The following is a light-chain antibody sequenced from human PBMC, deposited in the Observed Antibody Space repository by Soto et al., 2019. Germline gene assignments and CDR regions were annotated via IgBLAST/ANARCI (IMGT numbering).Light chain of an antibody. CDR1: QNINNY. CDR3: QQYENRPK. J-gene: IGKJ5*01. CDR2: DAS. Sequence: DIRLNQTPASLSVYVRDLVTITFQASQNINNYLNWYQQKPGRAPKLLIYDASNLEAGVPSRFRGSGSGTDFTFTICRLQPGDFATYYCQQYENRPKFAQGTLLEIK. V-gene: IGKV1-33*01.